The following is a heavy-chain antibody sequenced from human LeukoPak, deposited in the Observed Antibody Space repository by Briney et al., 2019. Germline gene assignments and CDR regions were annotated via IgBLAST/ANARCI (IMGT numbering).Heavy chain of an antibody. D-gene: IGHD5-18*01. V-gene: IGHV1-3*01. CDR3: ARRSVDSYEIFDY. CDR1: GYTFTSYA. J-gene: IGHJ4*02. Sequence: ASVKVSCKASGYTFTSYAMHWVRQAPGQRLEWMGWINAGNGNTKYSQKFQGSVTITRDTSASTAYMELSSLRSEDTAVYYCARRSVDSYEIFDYWGQGTLVTVSS. CDR2: INAGNGNT.